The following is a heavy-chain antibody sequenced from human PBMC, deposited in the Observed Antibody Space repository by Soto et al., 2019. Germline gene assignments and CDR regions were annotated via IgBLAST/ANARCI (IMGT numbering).Heavy chain of an antibody. J-gene: IGHJ4*02. Sequence: QVQLVQSGAEVKKPGSSVKVSCKASGGTFSSYTISWVRQAPGQGLEWMGRIIPILGIANYAQKFQGRVTXTXDRXTSTAYMELSSLRSEDTAVYYCARVCSSTSCYGDYWGQGTLVTVSS. CDR3: ARVCSSTSCYGDY. V-gene: IGHV1-69*02. D-gene: IGHD2-2*01. CDR1: GGTFSSYT. CDR2: IIPILGIA.